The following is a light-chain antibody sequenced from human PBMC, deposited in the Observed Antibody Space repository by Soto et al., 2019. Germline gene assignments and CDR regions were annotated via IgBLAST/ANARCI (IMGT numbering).Light chain of an antibody. CDR3: QQYGSSLPVT. CDR2: AAS. J-gene: IGKJ4*01. V-gene: IGKV3-20*01. Sequence: EIVLTQSPGTLSLSPGERATLSCRASQSLTNNYLAWYQQKPGQAPRLLIYAASSRATGIPDRFSGSGSETDFTLTISRLEPADFAVYYCQQYGSSLPVTFGGGTKVDIK. CDR1: QSLTNNY.